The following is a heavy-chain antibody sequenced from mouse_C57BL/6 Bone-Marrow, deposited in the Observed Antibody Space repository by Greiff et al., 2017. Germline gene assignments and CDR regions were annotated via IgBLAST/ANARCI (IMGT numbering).Heavy chain of an antibody. J-gene: IGHJ2*01. D-gene: IGHD1-1*01. Sequence: QVQLQQPGAELVKPGASVKMSRKASGYTFTSYWITWVKQRPGQGLEWIGDIYPGSGSTNYNEKFKSKATLTVDTSSSTAYMQLSSLTSEDSAVYYCARALCSSSYFDYWGQGTTLTVSS. V-gene: IGHV1-55*01. CDR1: GYTFTSYW. CDR3: ARALCSSSYFDY. CDR2: IYPGSGST.